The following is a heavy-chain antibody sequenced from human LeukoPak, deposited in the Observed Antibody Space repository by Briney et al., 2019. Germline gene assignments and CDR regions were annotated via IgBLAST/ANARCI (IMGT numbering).Heavy chain of an antibody. CDR2: ISGSGGST. J-gene: IGHJ4*02. D-gene: IGHD6-19*01. CDR3: AKLPVIAVAGTGLFDY. Sequence: GGSLRLSCAASGFTFSSYAMSWVRQAPGKGLEWVSAISGSGGSTYYADSVKGRFTISRDNSKNTLYLQMNSQRAEDTAVYYCAKLPVIAVAGTGLFDYWGEGTLVTVSS. V-gene: IGHV3-23*01. CDR1: GFTFSSYA.